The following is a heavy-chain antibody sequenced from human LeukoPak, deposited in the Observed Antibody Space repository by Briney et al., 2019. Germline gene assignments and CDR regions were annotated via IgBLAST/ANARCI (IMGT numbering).Heavy chain of an antibody. CDR3: ARGRGDYYYYDSSGLQN. J-gene: IGHJ4*02. CDR1: GGSFSGYY. D-gene: IGHD3-22*01. Sequence: KPSETLSLTCAVYGGSFSGYYWSWIRQPPGKGLEWIGEIDHSGRTNSNPSLKSRVTISVDMSKNQFSLKLSSVTAADTAVYYCARGRGDYYYYDSSGLQNWGQGTLVTVSP. CDR2: IDHSGRT. V-gene: IGHV4-34*01.